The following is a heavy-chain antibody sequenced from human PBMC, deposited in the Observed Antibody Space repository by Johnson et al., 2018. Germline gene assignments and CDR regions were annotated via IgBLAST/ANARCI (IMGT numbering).Heavy chain of an antibody. J-gene: IGHJ6*03. Sequence: QVQLQQWGAGLLKPSETLSLTCAVYGGSFSGYYWSWIRQPPGKGLEWIGYIYYSGSTNYNPSLKSRVTISVDTSKNQFSLKLSSVTAADTAVYYCARASGWDNMDVWGKGTTVTVSS. CDR1: GGSFSGYY. CDR2: IYYSGST. D-gene: IGHD6-19*01. V-gene: IGHV4-34*11. CDR3: ARASGWDNMDV.